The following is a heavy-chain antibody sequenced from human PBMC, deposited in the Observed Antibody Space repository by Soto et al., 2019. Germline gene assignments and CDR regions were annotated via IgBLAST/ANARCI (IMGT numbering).Heavy chain of an antibody. CDR3: ARHGVWDDYYYYGMDV. J-gene: IGHJ6*02. Sequence: PSETLSLTCTVSGGSISSSSYYWGWIRQPPGKGLEWIGSIYYSGSTYYNPSLKSRVTISVDTSKNQFSLKLSSVTAADTAVYYCARHGVWDDYYYYGMDVWGQGTTLPVSS. V-gene: IGHV4-39*01. CDR1: GGSISSSSYY. D-gene: IGHD3-16*01. CDR2: IYYSGST.